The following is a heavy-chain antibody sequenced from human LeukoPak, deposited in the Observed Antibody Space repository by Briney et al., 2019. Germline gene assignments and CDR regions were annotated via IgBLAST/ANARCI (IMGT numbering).Heavy chain of an antibody. V-gene: IGHV1-69*04. J-gene: IGHJ4*02. CDR3: ARDKYPELIAVDRPVDY. CDR2: IIPILGIA. Sequence: ASVKVSCKASGGTFSSYAISWVRQAPGQGLEWMGRIIPILGIANYAQKFQGRVTITADKSTSTAYMELSSLRSEDTAVYYCARDKYPELIAVDRPVDYWGQGTLVTVSS. D-gene: IGHD6-19*01. CDR1: GGTFSSYA.